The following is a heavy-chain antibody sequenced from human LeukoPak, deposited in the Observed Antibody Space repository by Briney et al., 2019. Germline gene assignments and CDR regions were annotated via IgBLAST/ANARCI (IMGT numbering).Heavy chain of an antibody. CDR1: GGSISSYK. J-gene: IGHJ6*03. CDR2: IYTTGST. Sequence: SETLSLTCIVSGGSISSYKWSWIRQPAGKGLEWIGQIYTTGSTNYNPSLKSRVTMSVDTSKNQISLKLSSVTPADTAVYYCARDKGSRNNDFSYYYYMDVWGKGTTVTVSS. CDR3: ARDKGSRNNDFSYYYYMDV. D-gene: IGHD3-3*01. V-gene: IGHV4-4*07.